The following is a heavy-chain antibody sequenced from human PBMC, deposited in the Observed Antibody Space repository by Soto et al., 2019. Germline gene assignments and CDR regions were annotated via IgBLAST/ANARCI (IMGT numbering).Heavy chain of an antibody. J-gene: IGHJ4*02. Sequence: QVQLQQSGPGLVKPSQTLSLTCAISGDSVSSNSAAWNWIRQSPSRGLEWLGRTYYRSKWYNDYAVSVKSRITINPDTSKNQFSLQLNSVTPEDTAVYYCARARGTYYDYVWGSYRSEAYFDYWGQGTLVTVSS. D-gene: IGHD3-16*02. CDR2: TYYRSKWYN. CDR3: ARARGTYYDYVWGSYRSEAYFDY. V-gene: IGHV6-1*01. CDR1: GDSVSSNSAA.